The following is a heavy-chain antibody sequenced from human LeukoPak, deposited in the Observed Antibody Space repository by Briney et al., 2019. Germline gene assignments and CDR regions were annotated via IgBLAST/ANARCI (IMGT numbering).Heavy chain of an antibody. CDR3: ARDDFSSGSYYRETLLDY. D-gene: IGHD1-26*01. J-gene: IGHJ4*02. CDR2: FDPEDGET. Sequence: ASVKVSCKASGGTFSSYAISWVRQAPGKGLEWMGGFDPEDGETIYAQKFQGRVTMTEDTSTDTAYMELSSLRSEDTAVYYCARDDFSSGSYYRETLLDYWGQGTLVTVSS. CDR1: GGTFSSYA. V-gene: IGHV1-24*01.